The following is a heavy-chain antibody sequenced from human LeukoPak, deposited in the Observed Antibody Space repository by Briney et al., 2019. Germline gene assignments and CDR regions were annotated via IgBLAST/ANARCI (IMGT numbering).Heavy chain of an antibody. J-gene: IGHJ4*02. Sequence: ASVKVSCKASGGTFISYAISWVRQAPGQGLEWMGGIIPIFGTANYAQKFQGRVTITADKSTSTAYMELSSLRSEDTAVYYCASGGGERIQLWCFDYWGQGTLVTVSS. CDR3: ASGGGERIQLWCFDY. CDR2: IIPIFGTA. V-gene: IGHV1-69*06. CDR1: GGTFISYA. D-gene: IGHD5-18*01.